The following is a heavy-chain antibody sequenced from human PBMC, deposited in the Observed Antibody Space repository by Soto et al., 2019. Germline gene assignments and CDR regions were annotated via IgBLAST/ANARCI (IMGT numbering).Heavy chain of an antibody. D-gene: IGHD1-1*01. J-gene: IGHJ5*02. V-gene: IGHV4-59*08. CDR2: IYYSGST. CDR3: ACQHGYGWFDP. CDR1: GGSISSYY. Sequence: SETLSLTCTVSGGSISSYYWSWIGQPPGKGLEWIGYIYYSGSTNYNPSLKSRVTISVDTSKNQFSLKLSSVTAADTAVYYCACQHGYGWFDPWGQGTLVTVSS.